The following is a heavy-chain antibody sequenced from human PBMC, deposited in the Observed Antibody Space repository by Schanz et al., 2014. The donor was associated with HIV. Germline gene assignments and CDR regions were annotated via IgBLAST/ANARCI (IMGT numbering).Heavy chain of an antibody. Sequence: QAQLVQSGDEVKKPGASVKVSCKASGYNFMKYGINWVRRAPGQGLEWMGIINPIGGSTRNAQKFQGRVTMTRDTSTSTVYMEMSSLTSEDTAVYYCARGVVVAGVGRAFDTWGLGTLVTVSS. V-gene: IGHV1-46*01. CDR1: GYNFMKYG. J-gene: IGHJ3*02. CDR3: ARGVVVAGVGRAFDT. D-gene: IGHD2-8*01. CDR2: INPIGGST.